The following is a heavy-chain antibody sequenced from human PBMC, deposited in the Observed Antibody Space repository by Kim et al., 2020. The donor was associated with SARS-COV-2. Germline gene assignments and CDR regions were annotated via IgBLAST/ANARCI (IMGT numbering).Heavy chain of an antibody. J-gene: IGHJ6*02. D-gene: IGHD6-19*01. CDR1: GYTFTGYY. CDR2: INPNSGGT. V-gene: IGHV1-2*04. Sequence: ASVKVSCKASGYTFTGYYMHWVRQAPGQGLEWMGWINPNSGGTNYAQKFQGWVTMTRDTSISTAYMELSRLRSDDTAVYYCARGGSGWYVERYYYYYGMDVWGQGTTVTVSS. CDR3: ARGGSGWYVERYYYYYGMDV.